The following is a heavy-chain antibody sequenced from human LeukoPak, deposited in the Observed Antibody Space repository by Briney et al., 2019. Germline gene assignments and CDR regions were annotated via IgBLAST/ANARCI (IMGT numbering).Heavy chain of an antibody. Sequence: ASVKVSCKTSGYTFTDFYFYWLRQAPGQGLEWVGWIFPRNGDTNYAQKFQDRVTLTRDTSISTAYMELSRLTSDDTAIYYYARDGDSPMVDFDYWGQGTLVTVSS. CDR1: GYTFTDFY. CDR2: IFPRNGDT. J-gene: IGHJ4*02. D-gene: IGHD5-18*01. CDR3: ARDGDSPMVDFDY. V-gene: IGHV1-2*02.